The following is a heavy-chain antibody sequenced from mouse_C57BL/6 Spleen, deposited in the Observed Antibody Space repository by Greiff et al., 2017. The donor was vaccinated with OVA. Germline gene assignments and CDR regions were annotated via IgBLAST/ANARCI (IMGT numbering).Heavy chain of an antibody. CDR3: ARTGVATPDAMDY. V-gene: IGHV1-85*01. J-gene: IGHJ4*01. Sequence: VKLQESGPELVKPGASVKLSCKASGYTFTSYDINWVKQRPGQGLEWIGWIYPRDGSTKYNEKFKGKATLTVDTSSSTAYMELHSLTSEDSAVYFCARTGVATPDAMDYWGQGTSVTVSS. CDR2: IYPRDGST. CDR1: GYTFTSYD. D-gene: IGHD1-1*01.